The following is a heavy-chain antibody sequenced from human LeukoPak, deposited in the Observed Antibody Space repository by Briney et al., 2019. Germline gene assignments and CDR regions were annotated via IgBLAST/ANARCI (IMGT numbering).Heavy chain of an antibody. CDR2: ISYDGTKI. CDR3: AKAHSSGWFAIDY. CDR1: GFTFSTYF. J-gene: IGHJ4*02. Sequence: PARTLRLSCAASGFTFSTYFMFMLRHAPGKVLDLLAVISYDGTKIYNVDSVKGRFTISRDSSKNTLYLQMNSLSVEDTAVYYCAKAHSSGWFAIDYWGQGTLVTVSS. V-gene: IGHV3-30*18. D-gene: IGHD6-19*01.